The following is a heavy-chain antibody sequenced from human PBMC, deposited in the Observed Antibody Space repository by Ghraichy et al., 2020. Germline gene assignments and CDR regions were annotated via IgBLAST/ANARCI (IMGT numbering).Heavy chain of an antibody. CDR3: ARQYCSSRTSCYTGWFDP. CDR1: GYTFTSYA. Sequence: ASVKVSCKASGYTFTSYAMHWVRQAPGQRLEWMGWINAGNGNTKYSQKFQGRVTITRDTSASTAYMELSSLRSEDTAVYYCARQYCSSRTSCYTGWFDPWGQGTLVTVSS. CDR2: INAGNGNT. J-gene: IGHJ5*02. V-gene: IGHV1-3*01. D-gene: IGHD2-2*02.